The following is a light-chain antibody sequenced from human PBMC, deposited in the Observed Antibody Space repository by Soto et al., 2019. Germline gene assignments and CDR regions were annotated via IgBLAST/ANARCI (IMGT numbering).Light chain of an antibody. CDR3: QHYNSSPEA. CDR2: KAS. CDR1: QTISSW. Sequence: DIQMTQSPSTLSGSVRDRVTITCRPSQTISSWLAWYQQKPGKAPKLLIYKASTLKSGVPSRFSGSGAGTECTLTISSLQPDDVATDYCQHYNSSPEAFGQGTKVDIK. V-gene: IGKV1-5*03. J-gene: IGKJ1*01.